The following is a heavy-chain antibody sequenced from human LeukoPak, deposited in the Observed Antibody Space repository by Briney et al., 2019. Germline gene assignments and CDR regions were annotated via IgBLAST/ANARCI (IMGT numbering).Heavy chain of an antibody. CDR3: ARDQTLLWFGELQYNWFDP. V-gene: IGHV4-39*07. J-gene: IGHJ5*02. Sequence: SETLSLTCTVSGGSISSSSYYWGWIRQPPGKGLEWIGSIYHSGSTNYNPSLKSLVTISVDKSKNQFSLKLSSVTAADTAVYYCARDQTLLWFGELQYNWFDPWGQGTLVTVSS. CDR1: GGSISSSSYY. D-gene: IGHD3-10*01. CDR2: IYHSGST.